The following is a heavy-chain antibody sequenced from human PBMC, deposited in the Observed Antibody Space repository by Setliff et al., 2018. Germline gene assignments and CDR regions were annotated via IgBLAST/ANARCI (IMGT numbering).Heavy chain of an antibody. Sequence: GESLRLSCAASGFTFSTYSMNWVRQAPGKGLEWISYITSTSSTIYYADSVKGRFTISRDNAKNSLYLQMNSLRVDDTAVYYCARDVFPYHYEGAFDIWGQGTMVTVSS. J-gene: IGHJ3*02. CDR3: ARDVFPYHYEGAFDI. CDR1: GFTFSTYS. V-gene: IGHV3-48*01. D-gene: IGHD3-22*01. CDR2: ITSTSSTI.